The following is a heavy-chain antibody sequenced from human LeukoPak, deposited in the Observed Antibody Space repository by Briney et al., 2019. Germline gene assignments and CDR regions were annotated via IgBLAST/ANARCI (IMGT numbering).Heavy chain of an antibody. D-gene: IGHD3-3*01. V-gene: IGHV3-23*01. J-gene: IGHJ3*02. Sequence: GGSLRLSCAASGFTLSSYAMNWVRQAPGKRLEWVSTISGSGDTTYPTDSVKGRFTISRDNSKNTLYLQMNSLRAEDTAVYYCAKDAQKYYDFWSGPYAFDIWGQGTMFTVSS. CDR1: GFTLSSYA. CDR2: ISGSGDTT. CDR3: AKDAQKYYDFWSGPYAFDI.